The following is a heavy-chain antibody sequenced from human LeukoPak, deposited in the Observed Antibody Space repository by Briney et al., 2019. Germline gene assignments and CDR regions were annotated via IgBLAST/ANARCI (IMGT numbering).Heavy chain of an antibody. CDR2: LLYDGSHK. Sequence: GGSLRLSCAASRFTFSSYGMHWVRQAPGKGLEWVAFLLYDGSHKNYADSVKGRFTVSRDNSKNTLYPQMNSLKPEDTAVYYCAKDSVNQNYYDSSGLGAFDIWGQGTMVTVSS. J-gene: IGHJ3*02. V-gene: IGHV3-30*02. CDR3: AKDSVNQNYYDSSGLGAFDI. D-gene: IGHD3-22*01. CDR1: RFTFSSYG.